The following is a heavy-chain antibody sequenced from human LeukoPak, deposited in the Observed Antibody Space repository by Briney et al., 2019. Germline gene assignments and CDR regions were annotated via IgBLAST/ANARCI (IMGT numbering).Heavy chain of an antibody. Sequence: PGGSLRLSCSASGFTFSSYAMHWVRQAPGKGLEYVSAISSNGGSTYYADSVKGRFTISRDNSKNTLYLQMSSLRAEDTPVYYCVKTEDIVVVPAAMPFDYWGQGTLVTVSS. D-gene: IGHD2-2*01. CDR2: ISSNGGST. CDR3: VKTEDIVVVPAAMPFDY. V-gene: IGHV3-64D*06. J-gene: IGHJ4*02. CDR1: GFTFSSYA.